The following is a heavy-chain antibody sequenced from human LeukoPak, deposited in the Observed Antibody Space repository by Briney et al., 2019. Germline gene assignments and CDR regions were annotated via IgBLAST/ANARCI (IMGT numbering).Heavy chain of an antibody. Sequence: SVKVSFKASGGTFSSYAISWVRQAPGQGLEWMGGIIPIFGTANYAQKFQGRVTITADESTSTAYMELSSLRSEDTAVYYCARVQSPYYDFWSGYYSFDYWGQGTLVTVSS. V-gene: IGHV1-69*13. CDR2: IIPIFGTA. CDR1: GGTFSSYA. D-gene: IGHD3-3*01. J-gene: IGHJ4*02. CDR3: ARVQSPYYDFWSGYYSFDY.